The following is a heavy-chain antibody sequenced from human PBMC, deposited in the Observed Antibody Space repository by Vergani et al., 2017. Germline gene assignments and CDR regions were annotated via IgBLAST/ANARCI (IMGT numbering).Heavy chain of an antibody. CDR3: ARAGPGSYSPVDAFDI. V-gene: IGHV3-30-3*01. J-gene: IGHJ3*02. CDR2: ISYDGSNK. D-gene: IGHD3-10*01. CDR1: GFTFSSYA. Sequence: QVQLVESGGGVVQPGRSLRLSCAASGFTFSSYAMHWVRPAPGKGLEWVAVISYDGSNKYYADSVKGRFTISRDNSKNTLYLQMNSLRAEDTAVYYCARAGPGSYSPVDAFDIWSQGTMLTV.